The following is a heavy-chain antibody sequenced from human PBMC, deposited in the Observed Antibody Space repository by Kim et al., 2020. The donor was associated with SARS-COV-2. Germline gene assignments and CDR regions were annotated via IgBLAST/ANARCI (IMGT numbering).Heavy chain of an antibody. D-gene: IGHD1-26*01. V-gene: IGHV3-48*02. CDR2: SSI. CDR3: TRVGATFDY. J-gene: IGHJ4*02. Sequence: SSIKYADSVKGRFTISRDNAKNSLDLQMSSLRDEDTAVYYCTRVGATFDYWGQGTLVTVSS.